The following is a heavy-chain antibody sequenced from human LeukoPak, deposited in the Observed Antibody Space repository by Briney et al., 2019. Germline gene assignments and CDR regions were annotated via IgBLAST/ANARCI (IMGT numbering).Heavy chain of an antibody. CDR1: GFTFSSYE. Sequence: GGSLRLSCAASGFTFSSYEMNWVRQAPGKGLEWVSSISSSSSYIYYADSVKGRFTISRDNAKSSLYLQMNSLRAEDTAVYYCARDKGEGYSGYDIFADYWGQGTLVTVSS. V-gene: IGHV3-21*01. CDR3: ARDKGEGYSGYDIFADY. CDR2: ISSSSSYI. D-gene: IGHD5-12*01. J-gene: IGHJ4*02.